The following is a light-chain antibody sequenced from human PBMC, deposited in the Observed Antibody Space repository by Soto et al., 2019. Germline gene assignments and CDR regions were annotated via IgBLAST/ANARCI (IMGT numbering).Light chain of an antibody. CDR1: QSVSSSY. CDR3: QQYDNSPRVT. CDR2: GAS. Sequence: EIVLPQSTGTLSLSPGERATLSCRARQSVSSSYLAWYQQKPGRAPRLLIYGASSRATGIPDRFSGSGSGTDITHTISSPEPKDFAVYYGQQYDNSPRVTFGGGTKVEIK. V-gene: IGKV3-20*01. J-gene: IGKJ4*01.